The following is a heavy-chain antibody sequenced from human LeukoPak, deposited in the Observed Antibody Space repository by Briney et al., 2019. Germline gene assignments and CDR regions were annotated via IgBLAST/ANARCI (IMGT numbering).Heavy chain of an antibody. CDR1: GFTFSSYN. CDR2: ISSRSSYI. Sequence: GGSLRLSCAASGFTFSSYNMKWVRQAPGKGLEWVSSISSRSSYIFYADSVKGRFTISRDNAKKSLYLQMNSLRAEDTAVYYCARTNNNGCSGGSCYRDFDYWGQGTLVTVSS. J-gene: IGHJ4*02. D-gene: IGHD2-15*01. V-gene: IGHV3-21*01. CDR3: ARTNNNGCSGGSCYRDFDY.